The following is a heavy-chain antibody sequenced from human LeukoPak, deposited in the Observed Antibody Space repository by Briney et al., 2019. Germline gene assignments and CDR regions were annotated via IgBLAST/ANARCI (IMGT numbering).Heavy chain of an antibody. CDR2: ISSSSSYI. CDR3: ARDKRYCGGDCYPDAFDI. Sequence: GGSLRLSCAASGFTFSSYSMNWVRQAPGKGLEWVSSISSSSSYIYYADSVKGRFTISRDNAKNSLYLQMNSLRAEDTAVYYCARDKRYCGGDCYPDAFDIWGQGTLVTVSS. D-gene: IGHD2-21*01. CDR1: GFTFSSYS. J-gene: IGHJ4*02. V-gene: IGHV3-21*01.